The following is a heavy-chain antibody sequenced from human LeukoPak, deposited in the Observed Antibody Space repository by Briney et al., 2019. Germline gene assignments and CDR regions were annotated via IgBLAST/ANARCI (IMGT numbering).Heavy chain of an antibody. CDR2: INPNSGGT. CDR3: ARARRTMVRGVNNWFDP. J-gene: IGHJ5*02. V-gene: IGHV1-2*02. Sequence: ASVKVSCKSSGYTFTGYYMHWVRQPPAQGLEWMGWINPNSGGTNYAQKFQGRVTMTRDTSISTAYMELSRVRSDGTGVYYCARARRTMVRGVNNWFDPWGEGTLVTVSS. D-gene: IGHD3-10*01. CDR1: GYTFTGYY.